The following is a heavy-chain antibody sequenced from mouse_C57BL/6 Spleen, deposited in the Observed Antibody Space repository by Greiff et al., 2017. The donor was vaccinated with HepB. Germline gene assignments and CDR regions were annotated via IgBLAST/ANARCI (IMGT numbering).Heavy chain of an antibody. D-gene: IGHD2-4*01. Sequence: EVQLQESGPGLVKPSQSLSLTCSVTGYSITSGYYWNWIRQFPGNKLEWMGYISYDGSNNYNPSLKNRISITRDTSKNQFFLKLNSVTTEDTATYYCARGGITTGYWYFDVWGTGTTVTVSS. CDR3: ARGGITTGYWYFDV. V-gene: IGHV3-6*01. CDR2: ISYDGSN. CDR1: GYSITSGYY. J-gene: IGHJ1*03.